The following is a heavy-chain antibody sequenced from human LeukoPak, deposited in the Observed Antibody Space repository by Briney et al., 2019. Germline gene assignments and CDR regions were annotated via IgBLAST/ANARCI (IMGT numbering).Heavy chain of an antibody. CDR1: GFNFSSYA. CDR2: ISYGGIDK. V-gene: IGHV3-30*04. CDR3: ARESWSDSVAFDI. J-gene: IGHJ3*02. D-gene: IGHD3-3*01. Sequence: GGSLRLSCAASGFNFSSYAVHWVRQAPGEGLEWVGLISYGGIDKSYADSVKGRFTISRDSSKRTLYLQMNSLRAEDTAMYYCARESWSDSVAFDIWGLGTMVIVSS.